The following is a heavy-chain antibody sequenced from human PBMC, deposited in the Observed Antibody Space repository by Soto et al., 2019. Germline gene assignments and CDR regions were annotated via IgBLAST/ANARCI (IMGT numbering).Heavy chain of an antibody. J-gene: IGHJ4*02. CDR1: GFSFSTYD. D-gene: IGHD1-20*01. Sequence: EVQLVESGGGLVQPGGSLRLSCTASGFSFSTYDMNWVRQAPEKGLEWVSYIGSGSETFYADSVRGRFTISRDNAKNSLYLHMDSLRAEDTAVYYCARDPDGITDFDLWGQGTLVTVSS. CDR2: IGSGSET. CDR3: ARDPDGITDFDL. V-gene: IGHV3-48*01.